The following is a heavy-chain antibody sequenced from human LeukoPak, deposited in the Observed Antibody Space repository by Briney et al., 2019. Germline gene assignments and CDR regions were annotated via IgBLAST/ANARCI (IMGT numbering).Heavy chain of an antibody. CDR1: GGSISSSNNY. Sequence: SETLSLTCTVSGGSISSSNNYWGWIRQPPGKGLEWIGEMDHSGSTNYNPSLKSRVTISVDTSKNHFSLKLSSVTAADTAVYYCARGQGDAWSGYVLNVWGEGTTVTVSS. V-gene: IGHV4-39*02. CDR3: ARGQGDAWSGYVLNV. CDR2: MDHSGST. D-gene: IGHD3-3*01. J-gene: IGHJ6*04.